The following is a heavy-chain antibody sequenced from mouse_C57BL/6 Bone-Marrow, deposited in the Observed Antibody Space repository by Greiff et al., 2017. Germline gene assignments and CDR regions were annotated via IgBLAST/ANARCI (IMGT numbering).Heavy chain of an antibody. J-gene: IGHJ4*01. CDR1: GYTFTNYW. CDR2: MHPNGGSP. Sequence: QVQLKQPGAELVKPGASVKLSCKASGYTFTNYWMHWVKQRPGQGLEWIGMMHPNGGSPDYNEKFKSEATLSVDKSSRTAYMELSSLTSEYSAVYYCARSYDYDNDTMDYWGQGTSVTVSS. D-gene: IGHD2-4*01. CDR3: ARSYDYDNDTMDY. V-gene: IGHV1-64*01.